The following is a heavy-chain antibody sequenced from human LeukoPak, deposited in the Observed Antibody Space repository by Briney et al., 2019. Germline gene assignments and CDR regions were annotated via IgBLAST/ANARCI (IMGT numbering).Heavy chain of an antibody. J-gene: IGHJ4*02. CDR2: IYPGDSDT. Sequence: GESLKISCNGSGYSFNNYWIGWVRQMPGKGLEWMGIIYPGDSDTRYSPSFQGQVTISADRSISTAYLQWSSLKASDTAMYYCARQAYTYAPFDYWGQGTLVTVSS. CDR1: GYSFNNYW. V-gene: IGHV5-51*01. CDR3: ARQAYTYAPFDY. D-gene: IGHD5-18*01.